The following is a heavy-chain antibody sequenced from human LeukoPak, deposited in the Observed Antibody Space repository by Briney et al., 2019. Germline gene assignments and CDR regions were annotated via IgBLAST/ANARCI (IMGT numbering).Heavy chain of an antibody. J-gene: IGHJ4*02. V-gene: IGHV4-34*01. D-gene: IGHD3-22*01. CDR2: INHSGST. CDR3: ARGREITMIVVVITGPFDY. CDR1: SGSFSGYY. Sequence: PSETLSLTCAVYSGSFSGYYWSWIRQPPGKGLEWIGEINHSGSTNYNPSLKSRVTISVDTSKNQFSLKLSSVTAADTAVYYCARGREITMIVVVITGPFDYWGQGTLVTVSS.